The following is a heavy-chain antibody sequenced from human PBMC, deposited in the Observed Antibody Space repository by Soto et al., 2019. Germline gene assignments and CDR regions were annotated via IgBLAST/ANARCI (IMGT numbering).Heavy chain of an antibody. D-gene: IGHD1-1*01. CDR3: AKAFSPEGGNHFDS. J-gene: IGHJ4*02. CDR1: GFTFSKFA. CDR2: ISNSFSDGNT. Sequence: GGSLRLSCAASGFTFSKFAMNWVRQAPGKGLEWVSAISNSFSDGNTHYADSVEGRFTVSRHNDKNTVFLEMNGLRADDTAVYYCAKAFSPEGGNHFDSWGQGTQVTVSS. V-gene: IGHV3-23*01.